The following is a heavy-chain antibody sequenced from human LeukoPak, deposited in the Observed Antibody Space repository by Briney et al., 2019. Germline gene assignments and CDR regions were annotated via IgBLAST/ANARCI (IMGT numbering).Heavy chain of an antibody. V-gene: IGHV1-3*01. D-gene: IGHD3-22*01. Sequence: ASVKVSCKASGYTFTSYAMHWVRQAPGQRLEWMGWINAGNGNTKYSQKLQGRVTITRDTSASTAYMELSSLRSEDTAVYYCARVHLVGTMIVVATGAFDIWGQGTMVTVSS. J-gene: IGHJ3*02. CDR1: GYTFTSYA. CDR3: ARVHLVGTMIVVATGAFDI. CDR2: INAGNGNT.